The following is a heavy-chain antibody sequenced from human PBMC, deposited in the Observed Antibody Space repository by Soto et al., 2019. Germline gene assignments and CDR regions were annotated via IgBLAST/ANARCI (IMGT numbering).Heavy chain of an antibody. J-gene: IGHJ5*02. CDR3: ARVGPYGDYSGGVYNWFDP. D-gene: IGHD4-17*01. CDR2: IYYSGST. V-gene: IGHV4-31*03. Sequence: PSETLSLTCTVSGGSISIGGYYWSCIRQHPGKGLEWIGYIYYSGSTYYNPSLKSRVTISVDTSKNQFSLKLSSVTAADTAVYYCARVGPYGDYSGGVYNWFDPWGQGTLVTVPQ. CDR1: GGSISIGGYY.